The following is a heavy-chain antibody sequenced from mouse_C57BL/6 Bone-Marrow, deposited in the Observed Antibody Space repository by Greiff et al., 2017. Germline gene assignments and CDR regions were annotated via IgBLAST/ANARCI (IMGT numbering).Heavy chain of an antibody. D-gene: IGHD2-12*01. Sequence: VQLQQSGPELVKPGDSVKISCKASGYSFTGYFMNWVMQSHGKSLEWIGRINPYNGDTFYNQKFKGKATLTVDKSSSTAHMELRSLTSEDSAVYYCARFRIVRWGAMDYWGQGTSVTVSS. J-gene: IGHJ4*01. CDR2: INPYNGDT. CDR1: GYSFTGYF. V-gene: IGHV1-20*01. CDR3: ARFRIVRWGAMDY.